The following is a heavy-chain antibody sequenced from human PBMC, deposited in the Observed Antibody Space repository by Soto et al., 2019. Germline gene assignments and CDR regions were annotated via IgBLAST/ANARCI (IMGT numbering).Heavy chain of an antibody. CDR1: GGSISSSSYY. CDR2: IYYSGST. CDR3: ARHPTYDFWSGLLGSPFDI. V-gene: IGHV4-39*01. Sequence: SETLSLTCTVSGGSISSSSYYWGWIRQPPGKGLEWIGSIYYSGSTYYNPSLKSRVTISVDTSKNQFSLKLSSVTAADTAVYYCARHPTYDFWSGLLGSPFDIWGQGTMVT. J-gene: IGHJ3*02. D-gene: IGHD3-3*01.